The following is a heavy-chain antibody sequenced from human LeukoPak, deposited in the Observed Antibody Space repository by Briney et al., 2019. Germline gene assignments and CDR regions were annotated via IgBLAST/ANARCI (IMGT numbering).Heavy chain of an antibody. J-gene: IGHJ4*02. D-gene: IGHD2-2*02. V-gene: IGHV1-2*02. CDR3: ARSPPYCTSTSCYNDC. CDR2: INPNTGAT. CDR1: GCTFPLYY. Sequence: APVKVACQASGCTFPLYYMHGVRQAPGQGLEWMGWINPNTGATSYAQRFQGRVTMTRDTSLSPPDMELSGLTSDDTAVYYCARSPPYCTSTSCYNDCWGQGTLVAVSS.